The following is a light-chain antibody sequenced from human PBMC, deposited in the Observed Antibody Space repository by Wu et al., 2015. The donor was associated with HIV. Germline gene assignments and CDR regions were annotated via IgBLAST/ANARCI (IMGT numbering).Light chain of an antibody. Sequence: EIVLTQSPDTLSLSPGERATLSCRASQSVSSTFLAWYQQKPRQAPRLLIYAASNRLIAIPDRFSGSGSGTNFTLTISSLEPEDFAVYYCQQYGGSPRFTFGQGTKLEIK. J-gene: IGKJ2*01. CDR2: AAS. V-gene: IGKV3-20*01. CDR3: QQYGGSPRFT. CDR1: QSVSSTF.